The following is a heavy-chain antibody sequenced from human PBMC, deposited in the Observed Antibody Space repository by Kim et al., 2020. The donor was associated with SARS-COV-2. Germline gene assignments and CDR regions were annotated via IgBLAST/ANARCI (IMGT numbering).Heavy chain of an antibody. J-gene: IGHJ4*02. V-gene: IGHV3-21*01. Sequence: DSLKYRFIISRDNAKNSLYLQMNSLRAEDTAVYYCTRRYYYDSGSFLPFDYWGQGTLVTVSS. CDR3: TRRYYYDSGSFLPFDY. D-gene: IGHD3-10*01.